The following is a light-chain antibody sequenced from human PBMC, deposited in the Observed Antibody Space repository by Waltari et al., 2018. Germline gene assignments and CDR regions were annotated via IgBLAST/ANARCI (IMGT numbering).Light chain of an antibody. CDR3: ASWDDTLNGVV. Sequence: QSVVTQPPSASGTPGQRVTISCSGSSSNIGNNIVSWYQILTGMAPRLCIYTNNQRPSGVPDRFSGSKSGTSASLAISGLQSEDEADYYCASWDDTLNGVVFGGGTKLTVL. CDR2: TNN. V-gene: IGLV1-44*01. CDR1: SSNIGNNI. J-gene: IGLJ2*01.